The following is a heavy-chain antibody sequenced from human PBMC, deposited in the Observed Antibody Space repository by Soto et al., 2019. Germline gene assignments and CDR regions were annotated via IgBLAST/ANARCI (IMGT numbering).Heavy chain of an antibody. Sequence: QVQLQESGPGLVKPSQTLSLTCTVSGGSISTGGYYWTWIRQHPGKGLEWIGYIYYSGSTYYNPSLKSRVTISVDTSKNQFSLKLSSVTAADTAVYYCARGLSVTLFDNWGQGTLSPSPQ. CDR1: GGSISTGGYY. J-gene: IGHJ4*02. D-gene: IGHD4-17*01. CDR3: ARGLSVTLFDN. CDR2: IYYSGST. V-gene: IGHV4-31*03.